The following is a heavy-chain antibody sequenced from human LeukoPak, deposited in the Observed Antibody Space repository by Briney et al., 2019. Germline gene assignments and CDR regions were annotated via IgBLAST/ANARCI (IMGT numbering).Heavy chain of an antibody. CDR1: GYSMNSGYY. V-gene: IGHV4-4*07. CDR3: ARIPAGWTVGATVP. J-gene: IGHJ5*02. CDR2: IYTSGST. Sequence: PSETLSLTCAVSGYSMNSGYYWSWIRQPAGKGLEWIGRIYTSGSTNYNPSLKSRVTMSVDTSKNQFSLKLSSVTAADTAVYYCARIPAGWTVGATVPWGQGTLVTVSS. D-gene: IGHD1-26*01.